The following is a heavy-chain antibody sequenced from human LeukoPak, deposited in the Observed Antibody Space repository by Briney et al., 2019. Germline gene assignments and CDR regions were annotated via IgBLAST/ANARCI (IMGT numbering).Heavy chain of an antibody. CDR1: GYTFTSYG. CDR3: ARDRCSGGSCYLTEGIDP. Sequence: ASVKVSCKASGYTFTSYGISWVRQAPGQGLEWMGWISAYNGNTNYAQKFQGRVTMTRDTSISTAYMELSRLRSDDTAVYYCARDRCSGGSCYLTEGIDPWGQGTLVTVSS. D-gene: IGHD2-15*01. J-gene: IGHJ5*02. V-gene: IGHV1-18*01. CDR2: ISAYNGNT.